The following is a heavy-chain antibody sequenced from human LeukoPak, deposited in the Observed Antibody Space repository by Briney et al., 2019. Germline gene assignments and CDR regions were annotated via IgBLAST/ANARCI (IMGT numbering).Heavy chain of an antibody. CDR3: ARGLLWFGELSHFDY. Sequence: ASVKLSCKASGYTFTSYGISWVRQAPGQGLEWMGWISAYNGNTNYAQKLQGRVTMTTDTSTSTAYLELRSLRSDDTAVYYCARGLLWFGELSHFDYWGQGTLVTVSS. D-gene: IGHD3-10*01. CDR1: GYTFTSYG. CDR2: ISAYNGNT. J-gene: IGHJ4*02. V-gene: IGHV1-18*01.